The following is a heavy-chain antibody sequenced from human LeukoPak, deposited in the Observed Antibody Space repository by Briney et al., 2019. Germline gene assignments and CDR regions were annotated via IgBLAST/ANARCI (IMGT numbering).Heavy chain of an antibody. CDR2: ISGSGGST. V-gene: IGHV3-23*01. CDR3: ARIYCSSGSCFEYFQH. J-gene: IGHJ1*01. CDR1: GFTFSSHA. Sequence: QTGGSPRLSCAASGFTFSSHAMSWVRQAPGKGLEWVSAISGSGGSTYYADSVKGRFTISRDNSKNTLYLQMNSLRAEDTAVFYCARIYCSSGSCFEYFQHWGQGTLVTVSS. D-gene: IGHD2-15*01.